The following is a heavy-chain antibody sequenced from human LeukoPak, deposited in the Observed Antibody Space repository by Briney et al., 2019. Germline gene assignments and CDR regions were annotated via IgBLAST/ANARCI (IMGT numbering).Heavy chain of an antibody. J-gene: IGHJ4*02. CDR1: GGSFSGYY. Sequence: SETLSLTCAVYGGSFSGYYWSWIRQPPGKGLEWIGEINHSGSTNYNPSLKSRVTISVDTSKNQFSLKLSSVTAADTAVYYCARRGYDSSGYSEYWGQGTLVTVSS. CDR3: ARRGYDSSGYSEY. CDR2: INHSGST. V-gene: IGHV4-34*01. D-gene: IGHD3-22*01.